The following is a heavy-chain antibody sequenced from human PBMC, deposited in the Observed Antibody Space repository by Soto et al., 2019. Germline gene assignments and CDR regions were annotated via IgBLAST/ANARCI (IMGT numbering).Heavy chain of an antibody. D-gene: IGHD4-17*01. V-gene: IGHV1-69*13. Sequence: SVKVSCQASGGTFSSYAISWVRQAPGQGLEWMGGIIPIFGTANYAQKFQGRVTITADESTSTDYMELSSLRSEDTAVYYCARVGYGDYNSDYWGQGTLVTVSS. CDR1: GGTFSSYA. CDR2: IIPIFGTA. J-gene: IGHJ4*02. CDR3: ARVGYGDYNSDY.